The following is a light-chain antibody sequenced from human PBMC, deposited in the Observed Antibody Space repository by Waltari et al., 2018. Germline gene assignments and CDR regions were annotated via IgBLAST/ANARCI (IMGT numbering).Light chain of an antibody. CDR2: AAS. Sequence: DIQMTQSPLSLSASVGDRVTTPCRARQTISKYLNWYQQKPGKAPKLLIHAASRLQSGVPSRFSGSGSETEFTLTINSLQLEDCAIYYCQQTYTTPTWTFGQGTRVDIK. V-gene: IGKV1-39*01. CDR1: QTISKY. CDR3: QQTYTTPTWT. J-gene: IGKJ1*01.